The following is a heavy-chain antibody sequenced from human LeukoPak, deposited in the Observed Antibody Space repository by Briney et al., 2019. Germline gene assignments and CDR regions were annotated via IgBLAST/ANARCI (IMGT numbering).Heavy chain of an antibody. J-gene: IGHJ4*02. Sequence: GSLRLSCAASGFTVSSNYMSWVRQAQGKGLEWVSVIYRGGRTYYADSVKGRFTISRDNSKNTLYLQMNSLRAEDTAVYYCGGAGGGGYHDRSGDGFDYWGQGTLVTVSS. D-gene: IGHD3-22*01. CDR2: IYRGGRT. CDR3: GGAGGGGYHDRSGDGFDY. V-gene: IGHV3-53*01. CDR1: GFTVSSNY.